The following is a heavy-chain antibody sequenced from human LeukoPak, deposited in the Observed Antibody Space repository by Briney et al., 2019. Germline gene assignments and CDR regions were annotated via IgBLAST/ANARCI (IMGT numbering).Heavy chain of an antibody. Sequence: GGSLRLSCATSGFTFSSYTMNWVRQAPGKGLEWVSSISSSSNYIYYADSLKGRFTISRDNAKNSLYLQMNSLRAEDTAVYYCARDFSAYMDVWGKGTTITVSS. D-gene: IGHD1-26*01. CDR2: ISSSSNYI. CDR1: GFTFSSYT. J-gene: IGHJ6*03. V-gene: IGHV3-21*01. CDR3: ARDFSAYMDV.